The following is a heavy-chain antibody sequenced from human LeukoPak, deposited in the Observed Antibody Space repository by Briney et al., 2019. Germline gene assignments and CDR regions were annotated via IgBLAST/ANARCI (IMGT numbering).Heavy chain of an antibody. CDR1: GGSFSGYY. D-gene: IGHD3-22*01. CDR3: ASRGRNTYYYDSSGYYLRY. J-gene: IGHJ4*02. CDR2: TNHSGST. Sequence: PSETLSLTCAVYGGSFSGYYWSWIRQPPGKGLEWIGETNHSGSTNYNPSLKSRVTISVDTSKNQFSLKLSSVTAADTAVYYCASRGRNTYYYDSSGYYLRYWGQGTLVTVSS. V-gene: IGHV4-34*01.